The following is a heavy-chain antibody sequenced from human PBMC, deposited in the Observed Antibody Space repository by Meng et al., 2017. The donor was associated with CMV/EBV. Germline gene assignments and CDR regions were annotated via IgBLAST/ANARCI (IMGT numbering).Heavy chain of an antibody. V-gene: IGHV5-51*01. CDR2: IYPGDSET. CDR1: GYSFTTNW. CDR3: ARPQLADF. D-gene: IGHD6-13*01. J-gene: IGHJ4*02. Sequence: KVSCKGSGYSFTTNWIGWVRQMPGKGLEWMGIIYPGDSETRYSPSFQGQVTIPADKSISTAYLQGSSLRASDTAMYYFARPQLADFWGQGTLVTVSS.